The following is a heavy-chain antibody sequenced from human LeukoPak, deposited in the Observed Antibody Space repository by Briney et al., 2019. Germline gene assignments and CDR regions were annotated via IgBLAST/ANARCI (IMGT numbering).Heavy chain of an antibody. CDR3: ARFPYSLLADGIDY. CDR2: IYYSGST. D-gene: IGHD5-18*01. Sequence: SETLSLTCTVSGGSISSGGYYWSWIRQHPGKGLEWIGYIYYSGSTYYNPSLKSRVTISVDTSKNQFSLKLSSVTAADTAVYYSARFPYSLLADGIDYWGQGTLVTVSS. V-gene: IGHV4-31*03. J-gene: IGHJ4*02. CDR1: GGSISSGGYY.